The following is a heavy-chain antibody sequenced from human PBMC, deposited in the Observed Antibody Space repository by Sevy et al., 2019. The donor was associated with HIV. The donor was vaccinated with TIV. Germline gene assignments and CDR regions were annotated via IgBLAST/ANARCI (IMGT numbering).Heavy chain of an antibody. J-gene: IGHJ4*02. CDR1: GFTFSSYE. V-gene: IGHV3-48*03. CDR2: ISSSGSTI. Sequence: GGSLRLSCAASGFTFSSYEMNWVRQAPGKGLEWVSYISSSGSTIYYADSVKGRFTISRDNAKNSLYLQMNSLRAEDTAVYYCARDLVIGERRFAGDSFDYRGQGTLVTVSS. CDR3: ARDLVIGERRFAGDSFDY. D-gene: IGHD6-13*01.